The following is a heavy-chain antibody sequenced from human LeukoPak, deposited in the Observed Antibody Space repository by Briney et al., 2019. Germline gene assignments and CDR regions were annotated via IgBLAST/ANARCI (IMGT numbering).Heavy chain of an antibody. J-gene: IGHJ3*02. CDR2: ISGSGGST. CDR3: AKELAVDDAFDI. CDR1: GFTFSSYD. D-gene: IGHD6-13*01. V-gene: IGHV3-23*01. Sequence: GGSLRLSCAASGFTFSSYDMHWVRQAPGKGLEWVSAISGSGGSTYYADSVKGRFTISRDNSKNTLYLQMNSLRAEDTAVYYRAKELAVDDAFDIWGQGTMVTVSS.